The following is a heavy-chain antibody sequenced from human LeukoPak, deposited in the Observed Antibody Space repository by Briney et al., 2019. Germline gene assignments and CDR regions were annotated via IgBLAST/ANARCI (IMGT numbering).Heavy chain of an antibody. J-gene: IGHJ4*02. CDR2: IKQDGSEK. CDR1: GFTFSRYW. Sequence: PGGSLRLSCAASGFTFSRYWMSWVRQAPGKGLEWVANIKQDGSEKYYVDSVKGRFTISRDNAKNSLYLQMNSLRAEDTAVYYCARGLVGAPLRYWGQGTLVTVSS. D-gene: IGHD1-26*01. V-gene: IGHV3-7*01. CDR3: ARGLVGAPLRY.